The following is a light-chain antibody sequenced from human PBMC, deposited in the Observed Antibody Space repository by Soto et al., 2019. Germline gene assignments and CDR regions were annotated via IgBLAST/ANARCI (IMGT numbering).Light chain of an antibody. CDR2: DAS. V-gene: IGKV1-5*01. CDR3: QQYNGYSTWT. J-gene: IGKJ1*01. CDR1: QSISIW. Sequence: DIQMTQSPSTLSASVGDRITITCRASQSISIWLAWYQQTPGKAPKILIYDASHLESGVPSRSSGSGSGTEFTLTISSLQPDDFATYYCQQYNGYSTWTFGQGTKVDIK.